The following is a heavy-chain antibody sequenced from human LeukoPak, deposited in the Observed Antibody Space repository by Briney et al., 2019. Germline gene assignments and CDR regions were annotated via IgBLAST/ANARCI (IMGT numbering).Heavy chain of an antibody. D-gene: IGHD6-19*01. V-gene: IGHV3-23*01. CDR1: GFTFSSYA. Sequence: GGSLRLSCVASGFTFSSYAMIWVRQAPGKGLEWLSSISGSGGGTYYADSVKGRSSISRDNAKNSLYLQMNSLRAEDTAVYYCAKHLAEDSSGWYPFDYWGQGTLVTVSS. J-gene: IGHJ4*02. CDR2: ISGSGGGT. CDR3: AKHLAEDSSGWYPFDY.